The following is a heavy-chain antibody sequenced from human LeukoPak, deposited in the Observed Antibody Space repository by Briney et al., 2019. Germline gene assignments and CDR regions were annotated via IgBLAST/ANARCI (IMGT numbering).Heavy chain of an antibody. J-gene: IGHJ4*02. CDR2: INPNSGGT. D-gene: IGHD2-2*01. Sequence: ASVKVSCKASGYTFTGYYMHWVRQAPGQGLEWMGWINPNSGGTNYAQKFQGRVTMTEDTSTDTAYMELSSLRSEDTAVYYCATLDQLLWVGFDYWGQGTLVTVSS. CDR3: ATLDQLLWVGFDY. V-gene: IGHV1-2*02. CDR1: GYTFTGYY.